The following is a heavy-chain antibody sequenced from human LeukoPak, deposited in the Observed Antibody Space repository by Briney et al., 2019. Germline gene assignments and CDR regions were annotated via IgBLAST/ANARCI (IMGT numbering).Heavy chain of an antibody. Sequence: PGGSLRLSXAASGFTVSSNYMSWVRQAPGKGLEWVSVIYSGGSTYYADSVKGRFTISRDNSKNTLFLQMNSLRAEDTAVYYCARVGTSSGWYPFDYWGQGTLVTVSS. J-gene: IGHJ4*02. CDR2: IYSGGST. CDR1: GFTVSSNY. CDR3: ARVGTSSGWYPFDY. V-gene: IGHV3-53*01. D-gene: IGHD6-19*01.